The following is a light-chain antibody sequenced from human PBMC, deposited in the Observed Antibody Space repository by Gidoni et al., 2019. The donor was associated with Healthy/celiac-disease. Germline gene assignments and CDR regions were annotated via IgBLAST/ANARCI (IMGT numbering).Light chain of an antibody. CDR3: QQYGSSPGT. J-gene: IGKJ1*01. Sequence: EIVLTQSPGTLSLSPGARATLSCRASQSVSSSYLTWYQQKPGQAPRLLIDGASSRATGIPDRFSGSGSGTDFTLTISRLEPEDFAVYYCQQYGSSPGTFGQGTKVEIK. V-gene: IGKV3-20*01. CDR2: GAS. CDR1: QSVSSSY.